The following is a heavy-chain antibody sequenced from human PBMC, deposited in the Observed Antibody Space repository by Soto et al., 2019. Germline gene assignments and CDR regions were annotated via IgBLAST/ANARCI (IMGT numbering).Heavy chain of an antibody. D-gene: IGHD2-2*01. CDR1: GFTFSSYA. J-gene: IGHJ4*02. V-gene: IGHV3-23*01. Sequence: EVQLLESGAGLVQPGGSLILSCAASGFTFSSYAMSWVRQAPGKGLEWVSGISTSGDSTYYADSVKGRFTISRDNSKDTLYLQMNSLRAGDTAVYYCAINSRYCSSTSCYADWGQGTLVTVS. CDR2: ISTSGDST. CDR3: AINSRYCSSTSCYAD.